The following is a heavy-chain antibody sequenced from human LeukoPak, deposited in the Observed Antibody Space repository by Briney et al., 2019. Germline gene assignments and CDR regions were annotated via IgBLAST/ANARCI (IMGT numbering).Heavy chain of an antibody. J-gene: IGHJ5*02. V-gene: IGHV4-31*03. CDR3: ARRRRVLGILTA. Sequence: SETLSLTCTVSGGSISSGGYYWSWIRQHPGKGLEWIGYIYYSGSTYYNPSLKSRVTISVDTSKNQFSLKLSSVTAADTAVYYCARRRRVLGILTAWGQGTLVTVSS. CDR1: GGSISSGGYY. CDR2: IYYSGST. D-gene: IGHD7-27*01.